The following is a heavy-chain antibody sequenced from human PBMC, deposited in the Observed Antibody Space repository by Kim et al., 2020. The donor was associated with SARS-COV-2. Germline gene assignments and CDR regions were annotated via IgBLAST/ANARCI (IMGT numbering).Heavy chain of an antibody. CDR3: AKDNSKGDYGWLDP. D-gene: IGHD4-17*01. CDR2: IGNDGGYT. V-gene: IGHV3-23*01. J-gene: IGHJ5*02. Sequence: GGSLRLSCATSGFTISSYGMSWVRQAPGKGLEWVSGIGNDGGYTYYAASVRGRFTISRDNSKNTLYLQMNSLRAEDTAVYYCAKDNSKGDYGWLDPWGQG. CDR1: GFTISSYG.